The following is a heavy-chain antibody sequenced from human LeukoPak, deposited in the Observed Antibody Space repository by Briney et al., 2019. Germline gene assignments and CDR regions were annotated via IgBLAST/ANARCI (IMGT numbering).Heavy chain of an antibody. V-gene: IGHV1-8*01. CDR3: ASGSVRFLEWLFHGMDV. CDR2: MNPNSGNT. Sequence: ASVKVSCKASGYTFTSYDINWVRQATGQGVEWMGWMNPNSGNTGYAQKFQGRVTMTRNTSISTAYMELSSLRSEDTAVYYCASGSVRFLEWLFHGMDVWGQGTTVTVSS. D-gene: IGHD3-3*01. CDR1: GYTFTSYD. J-gene: IGHJ6*02.